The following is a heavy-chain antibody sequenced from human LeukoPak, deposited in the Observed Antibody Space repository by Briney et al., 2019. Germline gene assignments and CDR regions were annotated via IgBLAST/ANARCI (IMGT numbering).Heavy chain of an antibody. CDR3: ARDIVGNTMMIGY. J-gene: IGHJ4*02. Sequence: PGGSLRLSCAASGFTFSSYAMHWVRQGPGEGLEWVAVISYDGSNKYYADSVRGRFTISRDNSKNTLYLQINSLRAEHTAVYYCARDIVGNTMMIGYWGQGTLVTVSS. D-gene: IGHD3-22*01. CDR2: ISYDGSNK. V-gene: IGHV3-30*04. CDR1: GFTFSSYA.